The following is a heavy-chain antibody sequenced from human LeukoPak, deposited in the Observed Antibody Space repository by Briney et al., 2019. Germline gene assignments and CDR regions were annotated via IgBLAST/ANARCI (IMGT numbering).Heavy chain of an antibody. CDR1: GGSFSSSSYY. Sequence: SETLSLTCTVSGGSFSSSSYYWGWIRQPPGKGLEWIGSIYYSGSTYYNPSLKSRVTISVDTSKNQFALKLSSVTAADTAVYYCARTRGYYFDYWGQGPLVTVSS. CDR2: IYYSGST. CDR3: ARTRGYYFDY. V-gene: IGHV4-39*01. J-gene: IGHJ4*02.